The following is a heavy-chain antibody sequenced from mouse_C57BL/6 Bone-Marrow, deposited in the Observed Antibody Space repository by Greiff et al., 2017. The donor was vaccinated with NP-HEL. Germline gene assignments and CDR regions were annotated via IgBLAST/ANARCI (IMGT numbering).Heavy chain of an antibody. J-gene: IGHJ4*01. CDR2: IHPNSGST. Sequence: QVHVKQPGAELVKPGASVKLSCKASGYTFTSYWMHWVKQRPGQGLEWIGMIHPNSGSTNYNEKFKSKATLTVDKSSSTAYMQLSSLTSEDSAVYYCARVTMVRFYYAMDYWGQGTSVTVSS. V-gene: IGHV1-64*01. CDR1: GYTFTSYW. CDR3: ARVTMVRFYYAMDY. D-gene: IGHD2-2*01.